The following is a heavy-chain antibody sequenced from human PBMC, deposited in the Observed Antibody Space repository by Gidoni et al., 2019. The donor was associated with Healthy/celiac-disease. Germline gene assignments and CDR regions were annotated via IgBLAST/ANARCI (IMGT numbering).Heavy chain of an antibody. Sequence: QVQLQQWGAGLLKPSETLSLTCAVYGGSFSGSYWSWIRQPPGKGLEWIGEINHSGRTNYNPSLKSRVTISVDTSKNQFSLKLSSVTAADTAVYYCARGRRLDRQWLAYFFDYGGQGTLVTVSS. D-gene: IGHD6-19*01. V-gene: IGHV4-34*01. CDR1: GGSFSGSY. CDR3: ARGRRLDRQWLAYFFDY. J-gene: IGHJ4*02. CDR2: INHSGRT.